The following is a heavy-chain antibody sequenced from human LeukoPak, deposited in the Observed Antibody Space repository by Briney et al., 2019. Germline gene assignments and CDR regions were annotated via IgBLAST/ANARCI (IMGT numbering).Heavy chain of an antibody. J-gene: IGHJ2*01. V-gene: IGHV3-30-3*01. CDR1: GFSFSTYT. D-gene: IGHD4-23*01. CDR2: IQHDGGRT. CDR3: ARDHYGGNSWDWYFDL. Sequence: GRSLRLSCAASGFSFSTYTMNWVRQAPGKGLERVAGIQHDGGRTYYADSVKGRFTISRDNSKNTLYLEMNSLTPEDTALYYCARDHYGGNSWDWYFDLWGRGVLVTVSS.